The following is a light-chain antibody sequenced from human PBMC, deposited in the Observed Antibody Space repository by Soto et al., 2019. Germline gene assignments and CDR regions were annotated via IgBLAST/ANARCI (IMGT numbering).Light chain of an antibody. CDR2: EVS. V-gene: IGLV2-14*01. CDR3: SSYTSSTFYV. CDR1: SSDVGGYNY. Sequence: QSALTQPASVSGSPGQSITISCTGTSSDVGGYNYVSWYQQHPGKAPKLMIYEVSNRPSGVSNRFSGSKSGNTASLTISGIQAEDEADYYCSSYTSSTFYVFGTGTKLTV. J-gene: IGLJ1*01.